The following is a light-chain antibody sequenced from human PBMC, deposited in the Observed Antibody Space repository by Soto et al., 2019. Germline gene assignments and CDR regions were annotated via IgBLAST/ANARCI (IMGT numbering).Light chain of an antibody. CDR1: QSVSSY. J-gene: IGKJ1*01. CDR2: DAS. CDR3: HQRSSWPVT. V-gene: IGKV3-11*01. Sequence: EIVLTQSPATLSLSPGERATLSCRASQSVSSYLAWYQQRPGQAPRLLIYDASNRATGIPARFSGSGSGTDFTLTISSLEPEDFALYYCHQRSSWPVTFGQGTKVEI.